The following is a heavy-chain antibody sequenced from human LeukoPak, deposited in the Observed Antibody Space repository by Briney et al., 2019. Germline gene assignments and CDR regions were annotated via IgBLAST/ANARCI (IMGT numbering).Heavy chain of an antibody. V-gene: IGHV1-69*02. J-gene: IGHJ4*02. D-gene: IGHD3-3*01. CDR1: GGTFSSYT. Sequence: ASVKVSCKASGGTFSSYTISWVRQAPGQGLEWMGRIIPTLGIANYAQKFQGRVTITADKSTSTAYMELSSLRSEDTAVYYCAMSYYDRRDYWGQGTLVTVSS. CDR2: IIPTLGIA. CDR3: AMSYYDRRDY.